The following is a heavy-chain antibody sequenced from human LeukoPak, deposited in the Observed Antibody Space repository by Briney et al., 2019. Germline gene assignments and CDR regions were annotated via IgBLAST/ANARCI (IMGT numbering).Heavy chain of an antibody. V-gene: IGHV3-23*01. CDR2: ISDNGGDT. CDR3: AKLPLHTGRGVFDY. D-gene: IGHD3-10*01. J-gene: IGHJ4*02. Sequence: GGSLRLSCAASGFTFSTYSMSWVRQAPGKGLEWVSDISDNGGDTYYADSVKGRFTISRDNAKNTLYLQMNSLRAEDTAVYYCAKLPLHTGRGVFDYWGQGTLVTVSS. CDR1: GFTFSTYS.